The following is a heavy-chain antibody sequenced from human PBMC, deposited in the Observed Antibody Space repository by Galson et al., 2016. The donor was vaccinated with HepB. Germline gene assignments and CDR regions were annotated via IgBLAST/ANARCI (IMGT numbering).Heavy chain of an antibody. CDR3: AGGRFYSSSWYRPGVFEF. V-gene: IGHV3-20*04. CDR2: INWTGDTT. D-gene: IGHD6-13*01. Sequence: LRLSCAASGFNVDDYGMNWVRQAPGKGLEWVSGINWTGDTTGFADSVKGRFTISRNNVKNSLYLQLNNVRPEDTALYYCAGGRFYSSSWYRPGVFEFWGQGALVIVSS. CDR1: GFNVDDYG. J-gene: IGHJ4*02.